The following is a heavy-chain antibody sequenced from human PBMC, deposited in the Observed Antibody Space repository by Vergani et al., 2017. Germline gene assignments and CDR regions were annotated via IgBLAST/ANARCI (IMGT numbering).Heavy chain of an antibody. J-gene: IGHJ6*02. Sequence: QVQLQESGPGLVKASQTLSLTCSVSGAYVGSGGYYWSWVRQRPGMGLDWIGYIYYSGTTYYNPSLESRVTMSVDTSKSQFSLKLRSVTAADTAVYFCARVMYRDEASTGYRLEGMDIWGQGTTVTISS. D-gene: IGHD3-9*01. CDR3: ARVMYRDEASTGYRLEGMDI. V-gene: IGHV4-31*03. CDR1: GAYVGSGGYY. CDR2: IYYSGTT.